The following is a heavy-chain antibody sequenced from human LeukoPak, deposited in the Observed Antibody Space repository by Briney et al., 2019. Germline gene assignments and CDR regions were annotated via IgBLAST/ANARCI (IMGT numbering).Heavy chain of an antibody. J-gene: IGHJ4*02. CDR2: ISSSSSYI. D-gene: IGHD3-22*01. CDR3: AKDERKGITMIVVVPTLFDY. Sequence: GGSLRLSCAASGFTFSSYSMKWVRQAPGKGLEWVSSISSSSSYIYYADSVKGRFTISRDNSKNTLYLQMNSLRAEDTAVYYCAKDERKGITMIVVVPTLFDYWGQGTLVTVSS. CDR1: GFTFSSYS. V-gene: IGHV3-21*04.